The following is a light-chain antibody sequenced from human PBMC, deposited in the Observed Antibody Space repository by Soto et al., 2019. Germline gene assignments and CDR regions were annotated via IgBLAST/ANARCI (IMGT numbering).Light chain of an antibody. CDR2: AAS. V-gene: IGKV3-20*01. Sequence: EDVLTQSPGTLSLSPGERATLSCRTSQSVSSDYLVWYQQKPGQAPRLLIYAASSRATGVPDRVSGIGSGTDFTLTISRLEPEDFAVYYCHQLGSSPRTFGQGTKVQIK. J-gene: IGKJ1*01. CDR1: QSVSSDY. CDR3: HQLGSSPRT.